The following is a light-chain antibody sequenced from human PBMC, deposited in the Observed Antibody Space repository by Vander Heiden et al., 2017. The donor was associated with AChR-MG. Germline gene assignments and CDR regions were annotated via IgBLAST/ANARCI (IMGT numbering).Light chain of an antibody. V-gene: IGKV1-27*01. CDR3: QKYNSGLSEFT. Sequence: DIQMTQSPSSLSASVGDRVTITCRASQGISNYLAWYQQKPGKVPKLLIYAASTLQSGVPSRFSGSGSGTDFTLTISSLQPEDVATYYCQKYNSGLSEFTFGHGTKVDIK. CDR2: AAS. J-gene: IGKJ3*01. CDR1: QGISNY.